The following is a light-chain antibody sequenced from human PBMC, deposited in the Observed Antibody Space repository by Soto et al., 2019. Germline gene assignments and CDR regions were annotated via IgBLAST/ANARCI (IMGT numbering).Light chain of an antibody. V-gene: IGKV4-1*01. CDR2: WAS. Sequence: DIVMTQSPDSLAVSLGERATINCKSSQSVLYSSNNMNYLAWYQHKPGQPPKLLIYWASTRESGVPDRFSGSRSGTDLTLTISSLQAEDVAVYYCQQYYGTPFTFGPGTKVDIK. CDR1: QSVLYSSNNMNY. J-gene: IGKJ3*01. CDR3: QQYYGTPFT.